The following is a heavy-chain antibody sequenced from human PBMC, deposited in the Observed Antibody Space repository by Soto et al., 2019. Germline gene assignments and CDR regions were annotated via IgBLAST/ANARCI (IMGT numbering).Heavy chain of an antibody. CDR2: IKPDGSET. V-gene: IGHV3-7*05. Sequence: EAQLVESGGDLVQPGGSLRLSCAASGFMFSDSWMNWVRQAPGKGLEWVANIKPDGSETAYVYSVKGRFTISRDNAKKFLYLQMNSLRGDDTAVYYCASGIDPWGQGTLVTVSS. CDR1: GFMFSDSW. J-gene: IGHJ5*02. CDR3: ASGIDP.